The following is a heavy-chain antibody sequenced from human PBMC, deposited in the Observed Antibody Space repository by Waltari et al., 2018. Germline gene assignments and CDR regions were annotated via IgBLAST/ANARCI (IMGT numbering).Heavy chain of an antibody. D-gene: IGHD2-2*01. J-gene: IGHJ3*02. Sequence: QLQLQESGPGLVKPSETLSLTCTVSGGSISSSSYYWGWIRQPPGKGLEWIGSIYYSGITYYNPSLKSRVTISVDTSKNQFSLKLSSVTAADTAVYYCARQRGHCSSTSCAITFDIWGQGTMVTVSS. V-gene: IGHV4-39*07. CDR3: ARQRGHCSSTSCAITFDI. CDR1: GGSISSSSYY. CDR2: IYYSGIT.